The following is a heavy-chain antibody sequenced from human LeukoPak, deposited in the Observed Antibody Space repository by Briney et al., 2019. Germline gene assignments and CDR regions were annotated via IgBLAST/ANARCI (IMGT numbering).Heavy chain of an antibody. Sequence: PSGTLSLTCAVSGGSISSSNWWSWVRQPPGKGLEWIGEIYHSGSTNYNPSLKSRVTISVDTSKNQFSLKLSSVTAADTAVYYCARGSIAAAGTEVLSAWGQGTLVTVSS. D-gene: IGHD6-13*01. J-gene: IGHJ5*02. V-gene: IGHV4-4*02. CDR3: ARGSIAAAGTEVLSA. CDR1: GGSISSSNW. CDR2: IYHSGST.